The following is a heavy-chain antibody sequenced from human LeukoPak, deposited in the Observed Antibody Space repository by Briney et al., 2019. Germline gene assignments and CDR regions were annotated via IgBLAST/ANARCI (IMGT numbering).Heavy chain of an antibody. J-gene: IGHJ4*02. V-gene: IGHV1-46*03. CDR1: GYTFTSYY. CDR3: ARDLIGYYDSSGYLTDDY. Sequence: ASVKVSCKASGYTFTSYYMHWVRQAPGQGLEWMGIINPSGGSTSYAQKFQGRVTMTRDTSTSTVYMELSSLRSEDTAVYYCARDLIGYYDSSGYLTDDYWGQGILVTVSS. CDR2: INPSGGST. D-gene: IGHD3-22*01.